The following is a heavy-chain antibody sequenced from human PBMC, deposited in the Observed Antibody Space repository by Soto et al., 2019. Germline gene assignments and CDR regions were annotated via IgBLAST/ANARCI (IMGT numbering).Heavy chain of an antibody. V-gene: IGHV3-20*01. Sequence: EVQLVESGGGVVRPAGSLRLSCAASGFTFDDYGMSWVRQAPGKGLEWVSGINWNGGSTGYADSVKGRFTISRDNAKNSLYLQMNSLRAEDTALYHCATHPPYYYGSGSFYFDYWGQGTLVTVSS. CDR1: GFTFDDYG. D-gene: IGHD3-10*01. CDR2: INWNGGST. CDR3: ATHPPYYYGSGSFYFDY. J-gene: IGHJ4*02.